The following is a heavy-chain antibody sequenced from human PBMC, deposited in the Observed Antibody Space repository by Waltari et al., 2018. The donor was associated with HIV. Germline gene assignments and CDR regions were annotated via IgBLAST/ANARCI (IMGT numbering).Heavy chain of an antibody. CDR1: GITFKNAW. CDR3: TTFEMGTTRNF. D-gene: IGHD1-26*01. V-gene: IGHV3-15*02. CDR2: IRSKTDGGAT. J-gene: IGHJ4*02. Sequence: VQMVESGGALVTPGGSLKISCAVSGITFKNAWLSWVRQAHGKGLQWLRHIRSKTDGGATDYAAPLSGRFAISTDDFNNTMFLEMKTLKVDDTAVYYCTTFEMGTTRNFWGQGTLVTVSS.